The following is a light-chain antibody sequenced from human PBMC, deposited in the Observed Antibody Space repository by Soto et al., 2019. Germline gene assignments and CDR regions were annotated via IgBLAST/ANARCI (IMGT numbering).Light chain of an antibody. V-gene: IGLV2-14*01. CDR3: SSCTGSSTLV. CDR1: SSDVGGYNY. J-gene: IGLJ2*01. Sequence: ALTQPASVSGSPGQSITISCTGTSSDVGGYNYVSWYQQHPGKAPKLMIYEVSNRPSGVSNRFSGSKSGNTASLTISGLQAEDEADYYCSSCTGSSTLVFGGGTKLTVL. CDR2: EVS.